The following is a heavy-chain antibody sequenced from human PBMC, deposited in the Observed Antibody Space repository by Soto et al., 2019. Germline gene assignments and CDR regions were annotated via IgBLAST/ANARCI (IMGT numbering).Heavy chain of an antibody. CDR3: ARVRFGELV. V-gene: IGHV3-23*01. Sequence: EVQLLESVVGLVQPGGYLRLSCAASGFTFSSYAMSWVRQAPGKGLEWVSIIGVGGGDRYYPESVKGRFTISRDNSRDTLYLEMNSLRDEDTDVYYCARVRFGELVWGQGTLVTVSS. J-gene: IGHJ4*02. CDR1: GFTFSSYA. CDR2: IGVGGGDR. D-gene: IGHD3-10*01.